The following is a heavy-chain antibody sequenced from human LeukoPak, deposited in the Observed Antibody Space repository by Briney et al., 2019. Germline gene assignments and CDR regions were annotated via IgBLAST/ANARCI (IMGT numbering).Heavy chain of an antibody. CDR3: ARVRGGYQLPLNWFDP. CDR1: GFTVSSNY. J-gene: IGHJ5*02. D-gene: IGHD2-2*01. CDR2: IYSGGST. Sequence: GGSLRLSCAASGFTVSSNYMSWVRQAPGKGLEWVSVIYSGGSTYYADSVKGRFTISRDNSKNTLYLQMSSLRAEDTAVYYCARVRGGYQLPLNWFDPWGQGTLVTVSS. V-gene: IGHV3-53*01.